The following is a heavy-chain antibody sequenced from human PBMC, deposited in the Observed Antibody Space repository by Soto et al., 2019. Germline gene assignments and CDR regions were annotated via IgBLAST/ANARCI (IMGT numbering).Heavy chain of an antibody. V-gene: IGHV1-46*01. CDR2: IDPTHGST. CDR1: GYTFTTYY. CDR3: TRVPYDTTGYYAF. Sequence: SVKVSCKAAGYTFTTYYMHWVRQAPGQGLEWMGVIDPTHGSTTYAQKFQGRVTMTSDTSTNTVYMELSSLKSEDTAVYYCTRVPYDTTGYYAFWGQGTLVTVSS. J-gene: IGHJ4*02. D-gene: IGHD3-22*01.